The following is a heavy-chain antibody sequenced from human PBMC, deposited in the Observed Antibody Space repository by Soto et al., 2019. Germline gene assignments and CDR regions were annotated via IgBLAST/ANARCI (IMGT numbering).Heavy chain of an antibody. CDR3: AHGRCGENAFDI. V-gene: IGHV2-5*02. CDR2: IYWDDDK. CDR1: GFSLSTSGVG. D-gene: IGHD3-10*01. J-gene: IGHJ3*02. Sequence: QITLKESGPTLVKPTQTLTLTCTFSGFSLSTSGVGVGWIRQPPGKALEWLALIYWDDDKRYSPSLKSRLTITKDTSKHQVVLTMTNMDPVDTATYYCAHGRCGENAFDIWGQGTMVTVSS.